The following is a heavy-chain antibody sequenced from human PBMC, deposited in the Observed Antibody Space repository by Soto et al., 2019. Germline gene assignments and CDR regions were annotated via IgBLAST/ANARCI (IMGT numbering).Heavy chain of an antibody. CDR1: GFTFSSYA. Sequence: GGSLRLSCAASGFTFSSYAMHWVRQAPGKRLEWVAVISYDGSNKYYADSVQGRFTISRDNSKNTLYLQMNSLRAEDTAVYYWARDRSIAAAGTEFDYWGQGTLVTVSS. J-gene: IGHJ4*02. CDR2: ISYDGSNK. V-gene: IGHV3-30-3*01. CDR3: ARDRSIAAAGTEFDY. D-gene: IGHD6-13*01.